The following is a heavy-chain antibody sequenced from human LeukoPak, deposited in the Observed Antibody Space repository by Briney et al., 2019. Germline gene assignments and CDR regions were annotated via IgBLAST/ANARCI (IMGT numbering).Heavy chain of an antibody. CDR2: VNLQGST. Sequence: PSETLSLTCGVSGGSITSTNYWTWVRQPPGKGLEWIGEVNLQGSTNYNPSLMGRVAISVDTSKNQFSLKLSSVTAADTAVYHCARLRSVTDQSFGHWGQGTLVTVSS. V-gene: IGHV4-4*02. CDR1: GGSITSTNY. D-gene: IGHD2-21*02. J-gene: IGHJ4*02. CDR3: ARLRSVTDQSFGH.